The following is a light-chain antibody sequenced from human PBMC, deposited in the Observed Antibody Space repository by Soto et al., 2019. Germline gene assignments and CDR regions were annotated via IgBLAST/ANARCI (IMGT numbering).Light chain of an antibody. CDR2: RAT. J-gene: IGKJ2*01. CDR3: QQYVSAHYT. V-gene: IGKV1-5*03. Sequence: DVQMTQSPSTLSASVGDRVTITCRASENVATSLAWYQQKGDRAPKLLIYRATSLQDGVPSRFSSSGSGTEFTLTINNLQADDLAMYYCQQYVSAHYTFGHGT. CDR1: ENVATS.